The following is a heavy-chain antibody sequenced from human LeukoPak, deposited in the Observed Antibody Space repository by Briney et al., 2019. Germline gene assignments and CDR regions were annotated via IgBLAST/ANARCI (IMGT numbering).Heavy chain of an antibody. CDR3: IAHFPYFYGFDV. V-gene: IGHV3-15*01. Sequence: GGSLRLSCVSSGFTIGTAWMSWVRQAPGKGLEWLGHIKSEGEGATTDYAAPAKGCFAISRDDSKNMIYLQMSSLKIDDTAIYYCIAHFPYFYGFDVWGKGTTVTVSS. D-gene: IGHD3-3*02. J-gene: IGHJ6*04. CDR2: IKSEGEGATT. CDR1: GFTIGTAW.